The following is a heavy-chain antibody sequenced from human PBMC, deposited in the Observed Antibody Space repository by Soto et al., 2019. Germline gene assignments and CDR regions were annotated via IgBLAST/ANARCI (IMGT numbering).Heavy chain of an antibody. V-gene: IGHV4-59*06. J-gene: IGHJ6*02. CDR1: DGSITNYY. Sequence: SETLSLTCTVSDGSITNYYWSWIRQHPGKGLEWIGYIYYSGSTYYNPSLKSRVTISVDTSKNQFSLKLSSVTAADTAVYYCARDKLSYCISTSCYGTPYYGMDVWGQGTTVTVSS. CDR3: ARDKLSYCISTSCYGTPYYGMDV. CDR2: IYYSGST. D-gene: IGHD2-2*01.